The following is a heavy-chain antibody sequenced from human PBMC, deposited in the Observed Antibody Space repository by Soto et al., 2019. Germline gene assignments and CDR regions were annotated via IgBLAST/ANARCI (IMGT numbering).Heavy chain of an antibody. D-gene: IGHD3-10*01. Sequence: SVKVSCKASGGTFSSYTISWVRQAPGQGLEWMGRIIPILGIANYAQKFQGRVTITADKSTSTAYMELSSLRSEDTAVYYCARSRYGSGSYRYYFDYWGQGTLVTVSS. CDR1: GGTFSSYT. CDR2: IIPILGIA. V-gene: IGHV1-69*02. J-gene: IGHJ4*02. CDR3: ARSRYGSGSYRYYFDY.